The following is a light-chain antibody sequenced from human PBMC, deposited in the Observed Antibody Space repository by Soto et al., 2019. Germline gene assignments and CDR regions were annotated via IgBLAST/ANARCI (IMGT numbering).Light chain of an antibody. Sequence: SYELTQPPSVSESPGQTARITCSGDALPRQYAYWYQQKPGQAPLLVIYKDSERPSGIPERFSGSSSGTTVTLTISGVQAEDEADYYCQSADSSGTYVVFGGGTKLTVL. CDR1: ALPRQY. CDR2: KDS. J-gene: IGLJ2*01. V-gene: IGLV3-25*03. CDR3: QSADSSGTYVV.